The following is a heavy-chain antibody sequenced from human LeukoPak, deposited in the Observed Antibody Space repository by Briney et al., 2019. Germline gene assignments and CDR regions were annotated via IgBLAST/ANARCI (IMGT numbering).Heavy chain of an antibody. D-gene: IGHD2-2*01. CDR2: INPNSGGT. V-gene: IGHV1-2*06. CDR3: ASAGVPAAGGGFDP. CDR1: GYTFTGYY. J-gene: IGHJ5*02. Sequence: ASVKVSCKASGYTFTGYYMHWVRQAPGQGLEWMGRINPNSGGTNYAQKFQGRVTMTRDTSMSTAYMALSRLRSDDTAVYYCASAGVPAAGGGFDPWGQGTLVTVSS.